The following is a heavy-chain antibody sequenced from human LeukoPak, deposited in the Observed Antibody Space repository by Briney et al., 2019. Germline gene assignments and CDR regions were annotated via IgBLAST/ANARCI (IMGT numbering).Heavy chain of an antibody. CDR1: GYTFTSYY. V-gene: IGHV1-46*01. D-gene: IGHD6-19*01. Sequence: GASVKDSCKASGYTFTSYYMHWVRQAPGQGREWMGIINPSGGSKSYAQKFQGRVTMTRDTSTSTVYMELSSLRSEDTAVYYCARGPSSGLYYFDYWGQGTLVTVSS. CDR2: INPSGGSK. CDR3: ARGPSSGLYYFDY. J-gene: IGHJ4*02.